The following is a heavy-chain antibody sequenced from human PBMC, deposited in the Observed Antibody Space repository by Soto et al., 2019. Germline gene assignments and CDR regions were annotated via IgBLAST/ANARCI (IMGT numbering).Heavy chain of an antibody. CDR1: GGSISSYY. J-gene: IGHJ5*02. CDR2: IYYSGST. Sequence: PSETLSLTCTVSGGSISSYYWTWIRQPPGKGLEWIGYIYYSGSTNYNPSLKSRVTISVDTSKNQFSLKLSSVTAADTAVYYCARDSSSWQRSWFDPWGQGTLVTVPS. V-gene: IGHV4-59*01. D-gene: IGHD6-13*01. CDR3: ARDSSSWQRSWFDP.